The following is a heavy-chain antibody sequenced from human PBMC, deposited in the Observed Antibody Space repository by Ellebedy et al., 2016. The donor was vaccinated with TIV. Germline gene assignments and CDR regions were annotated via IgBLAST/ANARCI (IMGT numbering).Heavy chain of an antibody. V-gene: IGHV3-53*01. CDR2: LYSDDKT. J-gene: IGHJ4*02. Sequence: PGGSLRLSCAASGFTVRTNYMSWVPPAPGKGLEWVSVLYSDDKTYYADSVKGRFTFSRDNSRNTVSLQMNSLRAEDTAVYYCAGGTYWGQGTLVTVSS. CDR3: AGGTY. CDR1: GFTVRTNY.